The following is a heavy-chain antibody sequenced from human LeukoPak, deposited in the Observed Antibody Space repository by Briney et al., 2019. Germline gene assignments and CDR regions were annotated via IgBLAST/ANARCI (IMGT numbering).Heavy chain of an antibody. Sequence: GGSLRLSCAASGFTFNNYAVSWVRQAPGKGLEWVSSISGGGGFTYYADSVKGRFSISRDNSKNTLYLQMYSLRGEDTAIYYCAKPLNSGQFLEPIDYWGQGTLVTVSS. J-gene: IGHJ4*02. CDR2: ISGGGGFT. CDR1: GFTFNNYA. CDR3: AKPLNSGQFLEPIDY. V-gene: IGHV3-23*01. D-gene: IGHD1-1*01.